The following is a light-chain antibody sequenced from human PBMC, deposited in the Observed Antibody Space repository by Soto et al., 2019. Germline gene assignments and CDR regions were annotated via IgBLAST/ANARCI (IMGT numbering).Light chain of an antibody. CDR2: KVS. J-gene: IGKJ1*01. V-gene: IGKV2-24*01. Sequence: DVVMTQTPLSLPVTLGQPASISCRSSQSLVHSDGNTYLSWLQQRPGQPPRLLIYKVSNRFSGVPDRFCGSGADTDFTLKISRVEPEDVGVYSCVQLAIFPRTFGQGTKVEIK. CDR1: QSLVHSDGNTY. CDR3: VQLAIFPRT.